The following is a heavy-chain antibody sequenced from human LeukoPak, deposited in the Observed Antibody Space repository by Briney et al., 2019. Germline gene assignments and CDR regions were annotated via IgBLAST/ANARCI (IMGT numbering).Heavy chain of an antibody. CDR2: INHSGST. CDR3: ARGKAGPDYGDYRRFDY. Sequence: MPSETLSLTCAVYGGSFSGYYWSWIRQPPGKGLEWIGEINHSGSTNYNPSLKSRVTISVDTSKNQFSLKLSSVTAADTAVYYCARGKAGPDYGDYRRFDYWGQGTLVTVSS. V-gene: IGHV4-34*01. J-gene: IGHJ4*02. D-gene: IGHD4-17*01. CDR1: GGSFSGYY.